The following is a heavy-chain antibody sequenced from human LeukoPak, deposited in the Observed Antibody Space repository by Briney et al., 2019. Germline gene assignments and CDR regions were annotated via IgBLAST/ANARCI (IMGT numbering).Heavy chain of an antibody. J-gene: IGHJ6*02. CDR3: AKEEFYYYNLRGRDGMDV. D-gene: IGHD3-22*01. Sequence: PGGSLRLSCAASGFTFSSYAMSWVRQAPGKGLEWVSGISGKGSRTYYADSVKGRFTISRDNSKNTLDLQMNSLRADDTAVYYCAKEEFYYYNLRGRDGMDVWGQGTTVTVSS. CDR2: ISGKGSRT. V-gene: IGHV3-23*01. CDR1: GFTFSSYA.